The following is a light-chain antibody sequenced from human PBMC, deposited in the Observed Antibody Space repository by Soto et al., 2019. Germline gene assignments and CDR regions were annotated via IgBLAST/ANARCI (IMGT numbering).Light chain of an antibody. CDR2: AIS. V-gene: IGKV1-39*01. J-gene: IGKJ2*01. CDR1: QSITNY. CDR3: QQSYSTPYT. Sequence: DIQMTQSPSSLSASVGDRVTITCRASQSITNYLNWYQQKPGKAPKLLMYAISTLQSGVPSRFGGSGSGTEFTLTISNLQPDDFATYYCQQSYSTPYTFGQGTKVDSK.